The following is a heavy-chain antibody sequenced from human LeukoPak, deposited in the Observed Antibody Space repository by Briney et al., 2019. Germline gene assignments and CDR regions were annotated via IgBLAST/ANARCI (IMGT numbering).Heavy chain of an antibody. CDR1: GGSFSGYY. J-gene: IGHJ4*02. D-gene: IGHD5-24*01. Sequence: PSETLSLTCTVYGGSFSGYYWSWIRQPPGRGLEWIGEINHSGSINYNPSLKSRVTISVDTSKNQFSLKLSSVTAADTAVFYCARARRGDGYGFDYWGQGMLVTVSS. CDR3: ARARRGDGYGFDY. V-gene: IGHV4-34*01. CDR2: INHSGSI.